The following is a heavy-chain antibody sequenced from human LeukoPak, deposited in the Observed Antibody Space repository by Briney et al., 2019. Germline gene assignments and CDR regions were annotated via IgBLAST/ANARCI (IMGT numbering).Heavy chain of an antibody. J-gene: IGHJ4*02. Sequence: PGGSLRLSCAASGFSFSSYAVSWVRQAPGRGLEWVSGISDGGSRTYYADSVKGRFTISRDDSKNTLYLQMNSQRAEDTAVYYCAKVQLGIGVDYWGQGTLVTVSS. D-gene: IGHD7-27*01. CDR1: GFSFSSYA. CDR3: AKVQLGIGVDY. CDR2: ISDGGSRT. V-gene: IGHV3-23*01.